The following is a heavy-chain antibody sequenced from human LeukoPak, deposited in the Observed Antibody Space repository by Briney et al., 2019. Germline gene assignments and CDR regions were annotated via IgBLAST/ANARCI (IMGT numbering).Heavy chain of an antibody. V-gene: IGHV4-34*01. J-gene: IGHJ3*02. CDR3: ARDPLIVVVSPDDAFDI. CDR1: GGSFSGYY. Sequence: SETLSLTCAVYGGSFSGYYWSWIRQPPGKGLEWIGEINHSGSTNYNPSLKSRVTISVDTSKNQFSLKLSSVTAADTAVYYCARDPLIVVVSPDDAFDIWGQGTMVTVSS. CDR2: INHSGST. D-gene: IGHD3-22*01.